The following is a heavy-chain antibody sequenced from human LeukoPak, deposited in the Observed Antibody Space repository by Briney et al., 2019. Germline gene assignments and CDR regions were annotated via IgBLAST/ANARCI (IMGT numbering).Heavy chain of an antibody. D-gene: IGHD6-19*01. J-gene: IGHJ6*03. CDR3: ARDYSSGWFGAAVYYYMDV. CDR1: GYTFTGYY. CDR2: INPNSGGT. Sequence: ASVKVPCKASGYTFTGYYMHWVRQAPGQGLEWMGWINPNSGGTNYAQKFQGRVTMTRDTSISTAYMELSRLRSDDTAVYYCARDYSSGWFGAAVYYYMDVWGKGTTVTVSS. V-gene: IGHV1-2*02.